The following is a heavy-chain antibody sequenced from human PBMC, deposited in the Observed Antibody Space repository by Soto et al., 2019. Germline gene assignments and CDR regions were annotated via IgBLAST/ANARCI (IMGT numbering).Heavy chain of an antibody. J-gene: IGHJ6*02. CDR2: IIPMFETV. V-gene: IGHV1-69*13. D-gene: IGHD2-15*01. CDR1: GGTFDNYA. Sequence: GASVKVCCKASGGTFDNYAVSWVRQAPGQGLEWMGGIIPMFETVNYAQRFQGRLTIAADESTSTAYMELTSLTSADTAIYFCARGLRTGNYGMDVWGQGTTVTVSS. CDR3: ARGLRTGNYGMDV.